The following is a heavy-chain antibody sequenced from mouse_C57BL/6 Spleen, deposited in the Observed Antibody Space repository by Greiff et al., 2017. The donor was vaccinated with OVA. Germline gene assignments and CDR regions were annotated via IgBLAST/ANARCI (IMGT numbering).Heavy chain of an antibody. J-gene: IGHJ1*03. CDR3: ARGIYYYGSDWYFDV. CDR2: INPNNGGT. V-gene: IGHV1-22*01. D-gene: IGHD1-1*01. CDR1: GYTFTDYN. Sequence: EVQRVESGPELVKPGASVKMSCKASGYTFTDYNMHWVKQSHGKSLEWIGYINPNNGGTSYNQKFKGKATLTVNKSSSTAYMELRSLTSEDSAVYYCARGIYYYGSDWYFDVWGTGTTVTVSS.